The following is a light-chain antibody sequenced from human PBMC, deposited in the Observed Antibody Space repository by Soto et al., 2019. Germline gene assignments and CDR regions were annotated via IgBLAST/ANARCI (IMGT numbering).Light chain of an antibody. CDR2: EAS. J-gene: IGKJ5*01. Sequence: IQLTQSPSLLSASVGDRVTITCLASHDISTYLAWYQQKPGKAPKLMIYEASTLQSGVPSRFSGSGSGTEFTLTISGLLPEDFATYHCQQLNTLPFTFGQGTRLEIK. CDR3: QQLNTLPFT. V-gene: IGKV1-9*01. CDR1: HDISTY.